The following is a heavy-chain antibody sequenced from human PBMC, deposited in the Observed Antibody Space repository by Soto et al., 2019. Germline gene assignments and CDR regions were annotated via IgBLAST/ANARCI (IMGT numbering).Heavy chain of an antibody. CDR2: ISSSSSTI. D-gene: IGHD3-3*01. J-gene: IGHJ6*03. CDR3: ARDGELRFLEWSPSSYYYMDV. Sequence: PGGSLRLSCAASGFTFSSYSMNWVRQAPGKGLEWVSYISSSSSTIYYADSVKGRFTISRDNAKNSLYLQMNSLRAEDTAVYYCARDGELRFLEWSPSSYYYMDVWGKGTTVTVSS. V-gene: IGHV3-48*01. CDR1: GFTFSSYS.